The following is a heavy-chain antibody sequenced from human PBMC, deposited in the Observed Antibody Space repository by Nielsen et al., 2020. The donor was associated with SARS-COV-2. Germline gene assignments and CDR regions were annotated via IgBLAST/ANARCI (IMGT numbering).Heavy chain of an antibody. Sequence: WIRQPPGKGLEWVSYISSSGTTIYYADSVKGRFTISRDNAKNSLYLQMDSLRDEDTAVYYCARDVCSTTTCYFDNWGQGTLVTVSS. V-gene: IGHV3-11*04. CDR2: ISSSGTTI. J-gene: IGHJ4*02. D-gene: IGHD2/OR15-2a*01. CDR3: ARDVCSTTTCYFDN.